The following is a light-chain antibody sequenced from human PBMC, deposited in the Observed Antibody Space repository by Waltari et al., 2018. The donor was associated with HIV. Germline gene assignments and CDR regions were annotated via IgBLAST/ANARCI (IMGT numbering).Light chain of an antibody. Sequence: QSALTQPASVSGSPGQSITVSCTGTSSDVGTYDLVSWYPQHPGKAPKLMIYEVTKRPSGVSNRFSGSKSGNTASLTVSGLQADDEAEYYCCSYRGSNTWVFGGGTKVTVL. CDR1: SSDVGTYDL. CDR2: EVT. CDR3: CSYRGSNTWV. J-gene: IGLJ3*02. V-gene: IGLV2-23*02.